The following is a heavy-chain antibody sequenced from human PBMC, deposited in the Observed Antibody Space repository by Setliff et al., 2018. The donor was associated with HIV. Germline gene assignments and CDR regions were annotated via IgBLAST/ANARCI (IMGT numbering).Heavy chain of an antibody. J-gene: IGHJ3*01. CDR3: ARERRGCTSNSCYVDAFDL. D-gene: IGHD2-2*01. CDR1: GYTFTSYY. CDR2: INPSGGST. Sequence: ASVKVSCKASGYTFTSYYMHWVRQAPGQGLEWMGIINPSGGSTNYAQKFQGRVTMTRDTSTSTVYMELSSLRSEDTAVYYCARERRGCTSNSCYVDAFDLWGQGTMVTVSS. V-gene: IGHV1-46*01.